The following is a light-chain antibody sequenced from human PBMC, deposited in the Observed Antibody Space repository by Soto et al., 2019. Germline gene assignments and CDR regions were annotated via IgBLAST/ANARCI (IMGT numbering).Light chain of an antibody. CDR3: QQDSSLPRT. V-gene: IGKV3-20*01. CDR2: GAF. CDR1: QSVSGSY. Sequence: DIVLTQSPRTLSLSPGERATVSCRSSQSVSGSYLAWYQQKPGQAPRLLIYGAFNRAGGIPDRFSGSGSGTDFTLTISSLEPEDFAVYYCQQDSSLPRTFCQVSKVDIK. J-gene: IGKJ1*01.